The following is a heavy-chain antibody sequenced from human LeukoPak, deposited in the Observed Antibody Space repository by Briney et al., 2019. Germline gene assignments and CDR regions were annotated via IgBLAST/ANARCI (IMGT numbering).Heavy chain of an antibody. CDR3: AKDLSPMVRGGKCPWFDP. V-gene: IGHV3-30*18. D-gene: IGHD3-10*01. Sequence: GRSLRLSCAASGFTFSSYGMHWVRQAPGKGLEWVAVISYDGSNKYYADSVKGRFTISRDNSKNTLYLQMNSLRAEDTAVYYCAKDLSPMVRGGKCPWFDPWGQGTLVIVSS. CDR2: ISYDGSNK. CDR1: GFTFSSYG. J-gene: IGHJ5*02.